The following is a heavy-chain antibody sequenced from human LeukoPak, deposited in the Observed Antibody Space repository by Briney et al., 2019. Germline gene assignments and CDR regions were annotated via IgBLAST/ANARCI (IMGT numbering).Heavy chain of an antibody. CDR3: AKMVREFYTISYYFDY. CDR2: ISGSGAGT. Sequence: PGRSLRLSCAASGFTFSSYGMHWVRQAPGKGLEWVSGISGSGAGTYYADSVKGRFTISRDSSKNTLYLQMNSLRAEDTAVYYCAKMVREFYTISYYFDYWGQGTLVTVSS. V-gene: IGHV3-23*01. J-gene: IGHJ4*02. D-gene: IGHD2-8*01. CDR1: GFTFSSYG.